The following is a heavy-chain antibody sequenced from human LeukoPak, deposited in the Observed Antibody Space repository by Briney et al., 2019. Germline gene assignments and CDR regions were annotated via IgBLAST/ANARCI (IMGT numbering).Heavy chain of an antibody. D-gene: IGHD3-16*02. CDR2: INVYNGNT. V-gene: IGHV1-18*01. CDR1: GYTFTSYG. J-gene: IGHJ4*02. Sequence: ASVKVSCKASGYTFTSYGISWVRQAPGQGLEWMGWINVYNGNTNYAQKLQGRVTMTTDTSTSTAYMELRSLRSDDTAVYYCARDRKDDYVWGSYRSFTDYWGQGTLVTVSS. CDR3: ARDRKDDYVWGSYRSFTDY.